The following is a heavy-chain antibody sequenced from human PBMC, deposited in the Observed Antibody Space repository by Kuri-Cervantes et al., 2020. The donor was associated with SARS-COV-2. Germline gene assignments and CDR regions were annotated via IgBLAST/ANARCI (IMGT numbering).Heavy chain of an antibody. Sequence: GESLKISCAASGFTFSSYGMHWVRQAPGKGLEWVALIRYDGSNKYYADSVKGRFTISRDSSKNTLYLEINSLRVEDTAVYYCAKDPLFRGTYDLGKLDSWGRGTLVTVSS. V-gene: IGHV3-30*02. CDR1: GFTFSSYG. D-gene: IGHD3-3*01. CDR3: AKDPLFRGTYDLGKLDS. CDR2: IRYDGSNK. J-gene: IGHJ4*02.